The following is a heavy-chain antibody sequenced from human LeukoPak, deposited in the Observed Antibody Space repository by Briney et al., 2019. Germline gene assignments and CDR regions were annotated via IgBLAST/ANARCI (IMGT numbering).Heavy chain of an antibody. CDR3: ARDADWAYDAFDI. CDR1: GHSVSVKSDV. D-gene: IGHD3-9*01. V-gene: IGHV6-1*01. J-gene: IGHJ3*02. CDR2: TYYRSKWIN. Sequence: SQTLSLTCAISGHSVSVKSDVWNWIRQSPSRGLEWLGRTYYRSKWINDYATSVKSRIIISPDTSKNQFSLHLNSVTPEDTAVYYCARDADWAYDAFDIWGQGTMVTVSS.